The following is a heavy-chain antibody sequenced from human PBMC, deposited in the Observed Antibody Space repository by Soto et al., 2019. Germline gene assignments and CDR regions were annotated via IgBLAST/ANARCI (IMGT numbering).Heavy chain of an antibody. CDR2: IYYSGST. D-gene: IGHD3-10*01. CDR3: ARSSLMVRGVIGY. J-gene: IGHJ4*02. CDR1: GGSISSGDYY. V-gene: IGHV4-30-4*01. Sequence: QVQLQESGPGLVKPSQTLSLTCTVSGGSISSGDYYWSWIRQPPGKGLEWIGSIYYSGSTYYNPSLKSRVTISVDTSKNQFSLKLSSVTAADTAVYYCARSSLMVRGVIGYWGQGTLVTVSS.